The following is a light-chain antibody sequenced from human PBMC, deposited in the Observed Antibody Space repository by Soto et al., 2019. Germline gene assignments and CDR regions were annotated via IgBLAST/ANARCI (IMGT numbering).Light chain of an antibody. V-gene: IGLV2-14*01. CDR3: KSYTSSSTYV. CDR2: EVS. CDR1: SSDVGGYNY. Sequence: QSALTQPASVSGSPGQSITISCTGSSSDVGGYNYVSWYQQYPGKAPKLMIYEVSNRPSGVSNRFSGSKSGNTASLTISGLQAEDEADYYCKSYTSSSTYVFVTGTKLTVL. J-gene: IGLJ1*01.